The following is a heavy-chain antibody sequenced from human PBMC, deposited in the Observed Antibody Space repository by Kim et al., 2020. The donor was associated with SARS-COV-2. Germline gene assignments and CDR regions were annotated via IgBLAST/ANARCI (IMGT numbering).Heavy chain of an antibody. J-gene: IGHJ4*02. Sequence: SVKVSCKASGGTFSSYAISWVRQAPGQGLEWMGGIIPIFGTANYAQKFQGRVTITADESTSTAYMELSSLRSEDTAVYYCARRGISGSYQYYFDYWGQGPLVTVSS. CDR2: IIPIFGTA. CDR3: ARRGISGSYQYYFDY. V-gene: IGHV1-69*13. D-gene: IGHD1-26*01. CDR1: GGTFSSYA.